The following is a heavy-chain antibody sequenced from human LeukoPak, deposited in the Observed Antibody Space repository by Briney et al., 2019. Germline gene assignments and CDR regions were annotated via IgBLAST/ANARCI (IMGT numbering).Heavy chain of an antibody. V-gene: IGHV3-53*01. CDR3: ARDSSGPAF. D-gene: IGHD6-19*01. J-gene: IGHJ4*02. Sequence: GGSLRLSCAASGFTFSNHAMSWVRQAPGKGLEWVSVIYDGGGTFYSESVKGRFTISRDYSKNTLYLQMNSLRADDTAVYYCARDSSGPAFWGQGTLVTVSS. CDR1: GFTFSNHA. CDR2: IYDGGGT.